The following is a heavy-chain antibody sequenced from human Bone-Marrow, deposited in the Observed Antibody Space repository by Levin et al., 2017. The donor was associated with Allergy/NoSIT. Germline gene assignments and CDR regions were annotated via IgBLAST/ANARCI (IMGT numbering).Heavy chain of an antibody. Sequence: SETLSLTCTASGGSIISSFYYWAWVRQPPGKGLEWIGTIYHSGTTYYNPSLKSRVTISVDTSKNQFSLKLTSVTAADKAVYYCARHAPPPAVYGGNTGIFDLWGRGTLVTVSS. CDR2: IYHSGTT. J-gene: IGHJ2*01. CDR3: ARHAPPPAVYGGNTGIFDL. D-gene: IGHD4-23*01. CDR1: GGSIISSFYY. V-gene: IGHV4-39*01.